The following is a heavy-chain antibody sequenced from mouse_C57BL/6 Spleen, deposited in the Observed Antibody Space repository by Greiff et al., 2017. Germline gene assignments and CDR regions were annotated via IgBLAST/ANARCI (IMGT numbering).Heavy chain of an antibody. Sequence: VQLQQPGAELVMPGASVKLSCKASGYTFTSYWMHWVKQRPGQGLEWIGEIDPSDSYTNYNQKFKGKSTLTVDKSSSTAYMQLSSLTSEDSAVYYCARSVGFRYFDGWGTGTTVTVSS. D-gene: IGHD1-1*01. J-gene: IGHJ1*03. V-gene: IGHV1-69*01. CDR3: ARSVGFRYFDG. CDR2: IDPSDSYT. CDR1: GYTFTSYW.